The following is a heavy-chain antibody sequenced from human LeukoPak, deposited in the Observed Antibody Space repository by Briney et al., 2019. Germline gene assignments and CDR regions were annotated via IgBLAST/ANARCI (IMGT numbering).Heavy chain of an antibody. Sequence: PGRSLRLSCAASGFTFSSYGMLWVRRAPGKGLEWVAVISYDGSNKYYADSVKGRFTISRDNSKNTLHLQMNSLRAEDTAVYYCAKGGPRITMVRGVIIYYFDYWGQGTLVTVSS. CDR1: GFTFSSYG. CDR3: AKGGPRITMVRGVIIYYFDY. CDR2: ISYDGSNK. D-gene: IGHD3-10*01. J-gene: IGHJ4*02. V-gene: IGHV3-30*18.